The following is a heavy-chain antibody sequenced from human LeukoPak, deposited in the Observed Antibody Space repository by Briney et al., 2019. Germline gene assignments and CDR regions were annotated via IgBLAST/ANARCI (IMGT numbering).Heavy chain of an antibody. CDR2: IKNDGSDK. J-gene: IGHJ4*02. CDR1: GFSFSAAW. D-gene: IGHD5-12*01. Sequence: GALRLSCEASGFSFSAAWMTWVRQAPGKGLEWVATIKNDGSDKYYVDSVKGRFTLSRDNAKNSVYLQMNSLRVEDTAVYYCVNLGYSDGGQGTLVTVSS. CDR3: VNLGYSD. V-gene: IGHV3-7*01.